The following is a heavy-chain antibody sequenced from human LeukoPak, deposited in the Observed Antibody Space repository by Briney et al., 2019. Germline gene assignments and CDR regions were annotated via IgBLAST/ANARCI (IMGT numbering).Heavy chain of an antibody. CDR2: ISGSGGST. CDR3: AKPLAVVRGVIIKGCDY. D-gene: IGHD3-10*01. Sequence: GRSLRLSCAASGFTFSSYAMSWVRQAPGKGLEWVSAISGSGGSTYYADSVKGRFTISRDNSKNTLYLQMNSLRAEDTAVYYCAKPLAVVRGVIIKGCDYWGQGTLVTVSS. J-gene: IGHJ4*02. V-gene: IGHV3-23*01. CDR1: GFTFSSYA.